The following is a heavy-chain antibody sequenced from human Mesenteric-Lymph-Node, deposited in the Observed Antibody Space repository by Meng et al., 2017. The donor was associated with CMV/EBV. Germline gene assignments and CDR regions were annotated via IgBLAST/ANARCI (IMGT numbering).Heavy chain of an antibody. CDR1: CGAFSGYY. Sequence: QGELAPLWNGVLKPSETPAVMCAVYCGAFSGYYWNWIRQSPEKGLEWIGESNHSGSTTYNPSFTSRIIISVDTSTNQISLNMSSVTAADTAVYYCARGSSYDILTGYFDYWGQGALVTVSS. CDR2: SNHSGST. D-gene: IGHD3-9*01. CDR3: ARGSSYDILTGYFDY. J-gene: IGHJ4*02. V-gene: IGHV4-34*01.